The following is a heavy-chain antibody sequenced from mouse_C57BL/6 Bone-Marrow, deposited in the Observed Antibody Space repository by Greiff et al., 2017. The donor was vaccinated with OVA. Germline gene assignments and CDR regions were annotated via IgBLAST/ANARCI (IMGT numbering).Heavy chain of an antibody. CDR3: ASSSRGYFDY. CDR2: IYPGGGYT. D-gene: IGHD6-1*01. V-gene: IGHV1-63*01. Sequence: LVESGAELLSPGTSVTMSCTSSGYPFTNYWIGWAKQRPGHGLEWIGDIYPGGGYTNYNEKFKGKATLTADKSSSTAYMQFSSLTSEDSAIYYCASSSRGYFDYWGQGTTLTVSS. J-gene: IGHJ2*01. CDR1: GYPFTNYW.